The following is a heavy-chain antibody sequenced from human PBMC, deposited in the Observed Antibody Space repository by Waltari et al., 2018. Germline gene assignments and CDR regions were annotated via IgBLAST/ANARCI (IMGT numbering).Heavy chain of an antibody. CDR1: GFPFSSSA. CDR2: ISGSGGST. D-gene: IGHD3-22*01. J-gene: IGHJ4*02. Sequence: EVQLVESGGGLVQPGGSLRLSCAASGFPFSSSAMSWVRQAPGKGLEWVSAISGSGGSTYYADSVKGRFTISRDNSKNTLYLQMNSLRAEDTAVYYCAKSPTMIVVVTQGIDYWGQGTLVTVSS. V-gene: IGHV3-23*04. CDR3: AKSPTMIVVVTQGIDY.